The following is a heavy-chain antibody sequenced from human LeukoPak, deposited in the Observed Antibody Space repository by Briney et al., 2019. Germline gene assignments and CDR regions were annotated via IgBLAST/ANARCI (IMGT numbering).Heavy chain of an antibody. CDR1: GGSISSSSYY. J-gene: IGHJ4*02. CDR3: AGESPGGDYGDY. CDR2: IYYSGST. D-gene: IGHD4-17*01. Sequence: SETLSLTCTVSGGSISSSSYYWGWIRQPPGKGLERIGSIYYSGSTYYNPSLKSRVTISVDTSKNQFSLKLSSVAAADTAVYYCAGESPGGDYGDYWGQGTLVTVSS. V-gene: IGHV4-39*07.